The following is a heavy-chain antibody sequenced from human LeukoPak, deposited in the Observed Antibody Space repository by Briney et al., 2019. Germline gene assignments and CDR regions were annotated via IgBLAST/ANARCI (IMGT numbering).Heavy chain of an antibody. CDR3: ARWKIGPSGYYRNYYYGMDV. V-gene: IGHV4-39*01. J-gene: IGHJ6*02. Sequence: SETLSLTCTVSGGSISSSSYYWGWIRQPPGKGLEWIGSIYYSGSTYYDPSLKSRVTISVDTSKNQFSLKLSSVTAADTAVYYSARWKIGPSGYYRNYYYGMDVWGQGTTVTVS. CDR1: GGSISSSSYY. CDR2: IYYSGST. D-gene: IGHD3-22*01.